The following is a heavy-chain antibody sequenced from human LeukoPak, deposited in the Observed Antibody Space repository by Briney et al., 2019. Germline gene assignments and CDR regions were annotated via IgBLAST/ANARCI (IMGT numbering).Heavy chain of an antibody. Sequence: GGSLRLSCAASGFTFSSHGMNWVRQAPGKGLEWISGISPSGDITYYADSVKGRFTISRDNSDNTVYLHMSSLRAGDTAMYYCARVHGSGSYGGWFDPWGQGTLVTVSS. CDR1: GFTFSSHG. J-gene: IGHJ5*02. CDR3: ARVHGSGSYGGWFDP. CDR2: ISPSGDIT. V-gene: IGHV3-23*01. D-gene: IGHD3-10*01.